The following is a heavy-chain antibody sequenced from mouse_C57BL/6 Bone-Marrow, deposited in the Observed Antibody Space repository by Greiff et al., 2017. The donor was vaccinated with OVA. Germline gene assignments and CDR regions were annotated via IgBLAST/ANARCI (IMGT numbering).Heavy chain of an antibody. CDR3: AKDYYGKRAMDY. D-gene: IGHD1-1*01. J-gene: IGHJ4*01. CDR2: ISGGGGNT. CDR1: GFTFSSYT. V-gene: IGHV5-9*01. Sequence: DVKLVESGGGLVKPGGSLKLSCAASGFTFSSYTMSWVRQTPEKRLEWVATISGGGGNTYYPDSVKGRFTISRDNAKNTLYLQMSSLRSEDTALYYCAKDYYGKRAMDYWGQGTSVTVSS.